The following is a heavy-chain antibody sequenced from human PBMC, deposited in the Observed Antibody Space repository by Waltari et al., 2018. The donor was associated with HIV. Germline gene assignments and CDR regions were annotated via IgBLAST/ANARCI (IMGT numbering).Heavy chain of an antibody. Sequence: QVQRVQYGAAVKKTGASAEASSRDTGSLFTAYYLHWLRQAPGQGLAWMGWINPRSGGTQYAQNVQGRVTMTRDTSISTAFMELSRLRSDDTALYYCTGDPLHGLAGADIDYWGQGTLVTVSS. CDR3: TGDPLHGLAGADIDY. D-gene: IGHD6-19*01. CDR1: GSLFTAYY. V-gene: IGHV1-2*02. CDR2: INPRSGGT. J-gene: IGHJ4*02.